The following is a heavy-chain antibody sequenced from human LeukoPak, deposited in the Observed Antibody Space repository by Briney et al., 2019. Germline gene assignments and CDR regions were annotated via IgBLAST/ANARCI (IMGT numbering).Heavy chain of an antibody. D-gene: IGHD1-20*01. CDR1: GSPFTTYW. V-gene: IGHV5-51*01. Sequence: GESLKISCQGSGSPFTTYWIAWVRQMPGKGLEWMGIIYPGDSKTRYSPSFQGQVTISADKSTSTAYLQWSSLKASDTAIFYCARLGLPGTTLYYFDNWGQGTLVTVSS. J-gene: IGHJ4*02. CDR2: IYPGDSKT. CDR3: ARLGLPGTTLYYFDN.